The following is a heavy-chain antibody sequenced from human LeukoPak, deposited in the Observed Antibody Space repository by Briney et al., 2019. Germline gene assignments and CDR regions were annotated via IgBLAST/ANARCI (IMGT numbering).Heavy chain of an antibody. CDR1: GGSFSGYY. D-gene: IGHD2-15*01. CDR2: INHSGST. V-gene: IGHV4-34*01. Sequence: PSETLSLTCGVYGGSFSGYYWSWIRQPPGKGLEWIGEINHSGSTNYNPSLKSRVTMSLDTSKNQFSLKLSSVTAADTAVYYCATRTGGSYPYAFDIWGQGTMVTVSS. J-gene: IGHJ3*02. CDR3: ATRTGGSYPYAFDI.